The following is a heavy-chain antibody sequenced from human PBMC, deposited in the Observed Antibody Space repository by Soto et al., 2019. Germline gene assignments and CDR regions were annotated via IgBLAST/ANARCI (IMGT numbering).Heavy chain of an antibody. Sequence: KPSETLSLTCTVSGGSINFYYWSWIRQPAGKGLEWIGRIYTSGSANYNPSLKSRVTMSVDTSKNQLSLKLRSVTAADSAIYYCTRDRSEGSGRYFWVDSWGQGILVTVS. CDR1: GGSINFYY. CDR3: TRDRSEGSGRYFWVDS. CDR2: IYTSGSA. J-gene: IGHJ4*02. V-gene: IGHV4-4*07. D-gene: IGHD1-26*01.